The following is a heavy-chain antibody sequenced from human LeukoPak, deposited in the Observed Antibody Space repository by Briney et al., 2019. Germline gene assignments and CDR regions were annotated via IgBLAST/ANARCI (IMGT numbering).Heavy chain of an antibody. J-gene: IGHJ3*01. CDR2: IYPGDYDT. D-gene: IGHD2-2*02. CDR1: GFNFNNYW. CDR3: AGHSFDTVDAFDV. Sequence: PGASLNISCEASGFNFNNYWVGWVRPMPGKGQEWMGIIYPGDYDTRYSPSFQGHVTISVDKSISTAYLQWRSLRASDTAMYFCAGHSFDTVDAFDVWGQGTIVTVSA. V-gene: IGHV5-51*01.